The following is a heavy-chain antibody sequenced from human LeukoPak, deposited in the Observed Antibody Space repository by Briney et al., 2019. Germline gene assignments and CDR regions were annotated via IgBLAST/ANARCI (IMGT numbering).Heavy chain of an antibody. D-gene: IGHD6-13*01. V-gene: IGHV3-23*01. J-gene: IGHJ4*02. CDR1: GFTFSSYA. CDR2: ISGSGGST. Sequence: GGSLRLSCAASGFTFSSYAMSWVRQAPGKGLEWVSAISGSGGSTYYADSVKGRFTISRDNSKNTLYLKMNSRRAEDTAVYYCAKDPFSKYGAAGTGVVDYWGQGTLVTVSS. CDR3: AKDPFSKYGAAGTGVVDY.